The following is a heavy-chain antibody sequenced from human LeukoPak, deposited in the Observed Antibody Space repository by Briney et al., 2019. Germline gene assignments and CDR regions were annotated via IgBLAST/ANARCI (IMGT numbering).Heavy chain of an antibody. CDR1: GVTFSSYE. CDR3: ARVPGSSGWNYYFDY. J-gene: IGHJ4*02. V-gene: IGHV3-48*03. D-gene: IGHD6-19*01. Sequence: PGGSLRLSGAASGVTFSSYEMNWVRQAPGKGLEWVSYISSGGNIVHYADSVKGRFTISRDNTNNSLYLQMNSLRAEDTAVYYCARVPGSSGWNYYFDYWGQGTLVTVSS. CDR2: ISSGGNIV.